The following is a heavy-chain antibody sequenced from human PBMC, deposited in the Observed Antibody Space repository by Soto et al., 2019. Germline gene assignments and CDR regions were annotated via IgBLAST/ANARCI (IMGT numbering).Heavy chain of an antibody. J-gene: IGHJ4*02. D-gene: IGHD5-12*01. CDR3: ASGWATVTY. Sequence: SETLSLTCAVYGSSISSGTFYWGWIRQPPGKGLESIANIYYDGSTYYNPSLKSRVTISLDTSKNQFSLKLSSLTAADTAVYYCASGWATVTYWGQGTLVTVSS. CDR1: GSSISSGTFY. CDR2: IYYDGST. V-gene: IGHV4-39*01.